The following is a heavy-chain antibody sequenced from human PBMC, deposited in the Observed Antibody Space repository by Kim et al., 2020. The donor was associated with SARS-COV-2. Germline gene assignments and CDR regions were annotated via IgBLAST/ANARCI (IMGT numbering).Heavy chain of an antibody. CDR1: GYTFTSYD. Sequence: ASVKVSCKASGYTFTSYDINWVRQATGQGLEWMGWMNPNSGNTGYAQKFQGRVTMTRNTSISTAYMELSSLRSEDTAVYYCARGKGPNYYDSSGYYNYYFDYWGQGTLVPVSS. CDR3: ARGKGPNYYDSSGYYNYYFDY. J-gene: IGHJ4*02. CDR2: MNPNSGNT. D-gene: IGHD3-22*01. V-gene: IGHV1-8*02.